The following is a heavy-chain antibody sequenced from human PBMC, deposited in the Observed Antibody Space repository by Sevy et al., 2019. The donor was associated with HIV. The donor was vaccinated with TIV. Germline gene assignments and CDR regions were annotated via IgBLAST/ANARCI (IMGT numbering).Heavy chain of an antibody. CDR1: GFIVSSNY. D-gene: IGHD3-3*01. J-gene: IGHJ6*02. Sequence: GGSLRLSCAVSGFIVSSNYMTWVRQAPGKGLEWVSVIYSGGKTFYADSVRGRFTISRDNSKNTLYLQMNSLGAEDTAVYYCARGMILEGSWYGMDVWGQGTTVTVSS. CDR3: ARGMILEGSWYGMDV. V-gene: IGHV3-53*01. CDR2: IYSGGKT.